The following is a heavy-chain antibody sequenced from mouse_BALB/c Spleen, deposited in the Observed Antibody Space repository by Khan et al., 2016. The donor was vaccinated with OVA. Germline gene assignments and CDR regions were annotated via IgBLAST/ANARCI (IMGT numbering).Heavy chain of an antibody. CDR2: IYPFNDDT. J-gene: IGHJ2*01. CDR3: AKNDRYDVYFDY. CDR1: GYTFTSYV. D-gene: IGHD2-14*01. V-gene: IGHV1S136*01. Sequence: VQLKQSGPDLVKPGASVRMSCKASGYTFTSYVMHWLRQKPGQGLEWIGYIYPFNDDTKYNEKFKGKATLTSDKSSSTAYMELSSLTSEDSAVYYCAKNDRYDVYFDYWGQGTTLTVSS.